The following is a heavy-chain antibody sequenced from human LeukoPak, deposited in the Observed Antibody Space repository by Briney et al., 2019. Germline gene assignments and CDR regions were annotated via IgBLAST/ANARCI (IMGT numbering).Heavy chain of an antibody. V-gene: IGHV3-9*01. CDR3: AKREEQWLALSFYGMDV. CDR2: ISWNSGSI. CDR1: GFTFDDYA. Sequence: GGSLRLSCAASGFTFDDYAMHWVRQAPGKGLEWVSGISWNSGSIGYADSVRGRFTISRDNAKNSLYLQMNSLRAEDTAVYYCAKREEQWLALSFYGMDVWGQGTTVTVSS. J-gene: IGHJ6*02. D-gene: IGHD6-19*01.